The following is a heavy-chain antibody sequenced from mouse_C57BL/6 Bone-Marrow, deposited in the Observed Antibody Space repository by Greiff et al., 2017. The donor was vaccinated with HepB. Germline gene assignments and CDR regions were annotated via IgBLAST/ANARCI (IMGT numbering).Heavy chain of an antibody. J-gene: IGHJ3*01. D-gene: IGHD2-12*01. CDR1: GFNIKDDY. V-gene: IGHV14-4*01. CDR2: IDPENGDT. Sequence: VQLQQSGAELVRPGASVKLSCTASGFNIKDDYMHWVKQRPEQGLEWIGWIDPENGDTEYASKFQGKATITADTSSNTAYLQLSSLTSEDTAVYYCTPYYKAWFAYWGQGTLVIVSA. CDR3: TPYYKAWFAY.